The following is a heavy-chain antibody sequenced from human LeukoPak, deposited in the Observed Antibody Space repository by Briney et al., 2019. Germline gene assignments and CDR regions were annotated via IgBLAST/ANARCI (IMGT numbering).Heavy chain of an antibody. CDR1: GDSFSSYF. D-gene: IGHD6-19*01. CDR3: AREGGSGWSDP. V-gene: IGHV4-4*07. J-gene: IGHJ5*02. Sequence: SETLSLTCTVSGDSFSSYFWNWIRQPAGKGLEYIGRLYPSGSTDYNPSLNSRVTMSVDTSKNQVSLKLSSVTAADTAVYYCAREGGSGWSDPWGPGTLVTVSS. CDR2: LYPSGST.